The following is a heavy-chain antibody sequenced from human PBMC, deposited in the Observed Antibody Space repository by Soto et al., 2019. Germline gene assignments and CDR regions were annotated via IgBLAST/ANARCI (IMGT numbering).Heavy chain of an antibody. Sequence: QVHLVQSGAEVRKPGASVKVSCKASGYSVTSYYIHWVRQAPGQRLEWMGIVHPSGDATTYAQRFQGRVTMTRDTSTNTIYMGLSSLTSEDTAIYFCASPGPWVGEPWRVQYFDFWGQGTLVTVSS. V-gene: IGHV1-46*03. J-gene: IGHJ4*02. CDR3: ASPGPWVGEPWRVQYFDF. D-gene: IGHD3-10*01. CDR2: VHPSGDAT. CDR1: GYSVTSYY.